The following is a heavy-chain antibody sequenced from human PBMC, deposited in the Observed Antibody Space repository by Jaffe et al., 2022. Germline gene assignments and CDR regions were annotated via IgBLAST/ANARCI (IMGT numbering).Heavy chain of an antibody. CDR2: INHSGST. CDR1: GGSFSGYY. Sequence: QVQLQQWGAGLLKPSETLSLTCAVYGGSFSGYYWSWIRQPPGKGLEWIGEINHSGSTNYNPSLKSRVTISVDTSKNQFSLKLSSVTAADTAVYYCARGVITMVQGRRYFDYWGQGTLVTVSS. D-gene: IGHD3-10*01. CDR3: ARGVITMVQGRRYFDY. V-gene: IGHV4-34*01. J-gene: IGHJ4*02.